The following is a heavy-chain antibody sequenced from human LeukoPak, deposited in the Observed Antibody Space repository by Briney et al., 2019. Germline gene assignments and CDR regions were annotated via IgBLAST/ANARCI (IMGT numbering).Heavy chain of an antibody. CDR1: GGSFSGYY. CDR2: INHSGST. CDR3: ARGSNFWSGYYRGYYYYMDV. V-gene: IGHV4-34*01. D-gene: IGHD3-3*01. Sequence: PSETLSLTCAVYGGSFSGYYWSWIRQPPGKGLEWIGEINHSGSTNYNPSLKSRVTISVDTSKNQFSLKPSSVTAADTAVYYCARGSNFWSGYYRGYYYYMDVWGKGTTVTVSS. J-gene: IGHJ6*03.